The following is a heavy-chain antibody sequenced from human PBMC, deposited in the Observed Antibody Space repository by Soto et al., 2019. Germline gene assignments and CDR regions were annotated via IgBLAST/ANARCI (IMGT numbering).Heavy chain of an antibody. Sequence: ASVKVSCKVSGYTLTELSMHWVRQAPRKGLEWMGGFDPEDGETIYAQKFQGRVTMTEDTSTDTAYMELSSLRSEDTAVYYCARDGSPYNWNYGYYYYGMDVWGQGTTVTVSS. D-gene: IGHD1-7*01. V-gene: IGHV1-24*01. J-gene: IGHJ6*02. CDR1: GYTLTELS. CDR2: FDPEDGET. CDR3: ARDGSPYNWNYGYYYYGMDV.